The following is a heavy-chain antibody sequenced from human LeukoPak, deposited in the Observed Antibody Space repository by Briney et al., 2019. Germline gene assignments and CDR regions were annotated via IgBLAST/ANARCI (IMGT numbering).Heavy chain of an antibody. D-gene: IGHD3/OR15-3a*01. CDR2: ISGGAIDT. Sequence: GGSLRLSCAASGFTFSSYSMNWVRQAPGKGLEWVSTISGGAIDTYYGDAVKGRFTISRDNSKNMVYLHMSSLRAEDTAVYFCAKDAQPMDSWGHGTLVTVSS. CDR3: AKDAQPMDS. J-gene: IGHJ4*01. CDR1: GFTFSSYS. V-gene: IGHV3-23*02.